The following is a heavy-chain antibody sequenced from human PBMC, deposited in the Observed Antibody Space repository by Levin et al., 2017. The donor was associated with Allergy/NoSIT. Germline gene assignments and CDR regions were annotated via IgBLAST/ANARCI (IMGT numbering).Heavy chain of an antibody. CDR1: GYSFTSYW. CDR2: IYPGDSDT. Sequence: GESLKISCQGSGYSFTSYWIGWVRQMPGKGLEWMGIIYPGDSDTRYSPSFQGQVTIPADKSISTAYLQLSSLKASDTAIYYCARRGTRDYYYYMDVWGKGTTVTVSS. CDR3: ARRGTRDYYYYMDV. D-gene: IGHD1-1*01. J-gene: IGHJ6*03. V-gene: IGHV5-51*01.